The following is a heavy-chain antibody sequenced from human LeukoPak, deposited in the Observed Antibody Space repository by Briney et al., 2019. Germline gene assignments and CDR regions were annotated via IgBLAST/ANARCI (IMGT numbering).Heavy chain of an antibody. CDR3: ATWGGSGYFDY. J-gene: IGHJ4*02. CDR1: GGSISSSSYY. D-gene: IGHD3-22*01. CDR2: IYYSGST. V-gene: IGHV4-39*01. Sequence: KASETLSLTCTVSGGSISSSSYYWGWFRQPPGKGLEWIGSIYYSGSTYYNPSLKSRVTISVDTSKNQFSLKLSSVTAADTAVYYCATWGGSGYFDYWGRGTLVTVSS.